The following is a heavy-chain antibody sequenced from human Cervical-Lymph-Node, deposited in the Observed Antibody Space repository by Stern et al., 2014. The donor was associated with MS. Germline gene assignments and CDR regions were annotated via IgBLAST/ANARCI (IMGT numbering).Heavy chain of an antibody. J-gene: IGHJ4*02. V-gene: IGHV5-51*01. CDR2: IFPVGCYF. Sequence: VQLVQSGPEVKRPGESLKISCQASGYTFTSYWIGWVRQMPGKGLEWIAIIFPVGCYFRDSRSFQGQCTISANKSSITAYLQWNNLKASDTAIYYCARQRYFDYWGQGTLVTVSS. CDR1: GYTFTSYW. CDR3: ARQRYFDY.